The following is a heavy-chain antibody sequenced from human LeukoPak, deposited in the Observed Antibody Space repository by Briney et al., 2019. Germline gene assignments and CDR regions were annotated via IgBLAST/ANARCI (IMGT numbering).Heavy chain of an antibody. J-gene: IGHJ2*01. CDR3: ARGVSGWYFDL. D-gene: IGHD3-10*01. Sequence: ASVKVSCKASGYTFTSSYMHWVRQAPGQGLEWMGIINPIGGSTSYAQKFQGRVTMTRDTSTSTVYMELSSLRSEDTAVYYCARGVSGWYFDLWGRGTLVTVSS. CDR1: GYTFTSSY. CDR2: INPIGGST. V-gene: IGHV1-46*01.